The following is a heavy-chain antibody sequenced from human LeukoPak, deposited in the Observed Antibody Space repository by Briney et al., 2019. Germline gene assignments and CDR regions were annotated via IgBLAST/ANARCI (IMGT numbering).Heavy chain of an antibody. Sequence: SETLSLTCTVSGGSISSSYYWGWIRQPPGKGLEWIGSIYYSGSTYYNPSLKSRVTISVDTSKNQFSLKLSSVTAADTAVYYCARHAGRAYYYDRSGYPRLAFDIWGQGTMVTVSS. CDR3: ARHAGRAYYYDRSGYPRLAFDI. CDR2: IYYSGST. CDR1: GGSISSSYY. D-gene: IGHD3-22*01. V-gene: IGHV4-39*01. J-gene: IGHJ3*02.